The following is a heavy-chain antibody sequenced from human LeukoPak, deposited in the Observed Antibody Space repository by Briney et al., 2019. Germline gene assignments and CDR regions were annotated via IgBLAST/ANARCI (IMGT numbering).Heavy chain of an antibody. CDR1: GYSFTSYW. V-gene: IGHV5-51*01. Sequence: GESLKSSCKGSGYSFTSYWISWVRQMPGKGLEWMGIIYPGDSDTRYSPSFQGQVSISADKSISTAYLQWSSLKASDTAMYYCARHVEPGYSSGRFDYWGQGTLVTVSS. CDR3: ARHVEPGYSSGRFDY. J-gene: IGHJ4*02. CDR2: IYPGDSDT. D-gene: IGHD6-19*01.